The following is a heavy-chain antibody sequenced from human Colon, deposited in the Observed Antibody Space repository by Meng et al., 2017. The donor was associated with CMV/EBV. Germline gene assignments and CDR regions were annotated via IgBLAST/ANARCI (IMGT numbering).Heavy chain of an antibody. CDR1: GYTFTTYG. CDR3: SREVDYGGYIVLGY. V-gene: IGHV1-18*01. D-gene: IGHD4-23*01. Sequence: ASVKVSCKASGYTFTTYGISWVRQAPGQGLEWMGWISAFNGNTRYARKVQGRVTMTRDTSTSTAYMELRSLRSDDTAVYYCSREVDYGGYIVLGYWGQGTLVTVSS. CDR2: ISAFNGNT. J-gene: IGHJ4*02.